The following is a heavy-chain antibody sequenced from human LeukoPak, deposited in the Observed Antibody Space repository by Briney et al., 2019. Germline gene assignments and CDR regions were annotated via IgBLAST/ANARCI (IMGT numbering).Heavy chain of an antibody. V-gene: IGHV1-2*04. CDR1: GYTFTGYY. CDR2: IHPNSGGT. CDR3: ARMRVAGPNDY. Sequence: ASVKVSCMASGYTFTGYYMHWVRQAPGQGLEWMGWIHPNSGGTNYAQKFQAWVTMTRDTSISTAYMELRSLRSDDTAVYYCARMRVAGPNDYWGQGTLVTVSS. J-gene: IGHJ4*02. D-gene: IGHD6-19*01.